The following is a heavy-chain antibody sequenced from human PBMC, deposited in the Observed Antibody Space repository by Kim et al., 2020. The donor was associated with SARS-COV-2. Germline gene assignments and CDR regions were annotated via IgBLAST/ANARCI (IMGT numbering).Heavy chain of an antibody. CDR3: TTAISGYSSSWPQGDY. Sequence: GGSLRLSCAASGFTFSNAWMSWVRQAPGKGLEWVGRIKSKTDGGTTDYAVPEKGRFTISRDDSKNTLYLQMNSLKTEDTAVYDCTTAISGYSSSWPQGDYWGQGTLVTGSS. J-gene: IGHJ4*02. CDR2: IKSKTDGGTT. V-gene: IGHV3-15*01. D-gene: IGHD6-13*01. CDR1: GFTFSNAW.